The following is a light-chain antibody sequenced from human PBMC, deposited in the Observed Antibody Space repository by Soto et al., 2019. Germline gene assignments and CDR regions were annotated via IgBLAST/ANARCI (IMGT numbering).Light chain of an antibody. V-gene: IGKV4-1*01. CDR2: WAS. Sequence: DIVMTQSPDSLAVSLGERATINSKSSQTVLDSSNNKANLTWYQQKPGQPPKLIIYWASTRELGVPDRFSGSGSGTDFTLTISSLQAEDVAVYYCQQYYTTPRTFGHGTKVDIK. CDR1: QTVLDSSNNKAN. J-gene: IGKJ1*01. CDR3: QQYYTTPRT.